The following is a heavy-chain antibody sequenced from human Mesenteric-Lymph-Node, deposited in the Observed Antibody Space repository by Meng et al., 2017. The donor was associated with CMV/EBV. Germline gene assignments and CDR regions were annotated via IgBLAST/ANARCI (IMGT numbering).Heavy chain of an antibody. CDR3: ARGSRGGYCSSTSCYSPYNWFDP. V-gene: IGHV4-4*07. D-gene: IGHD2-2*01. CDR2: IYTSGST. J-gene: IGHJ5*02. Sequence: SETLSLTCTVSGGSISSYYWSWIRQPAGKGLEWIGRIYTSGSTNYNPSLKSRVTMSVDTSKNQFSLKLSSVTAADTAVYYCARGSRGGYCSSTSCYSPYNWFDPWGQGTLVTVSS. CDR1: GGSISSYY.